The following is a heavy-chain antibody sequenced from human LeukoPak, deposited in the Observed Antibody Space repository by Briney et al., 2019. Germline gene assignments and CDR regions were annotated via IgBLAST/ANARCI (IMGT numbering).Heavy chain of an antibody. CDR3: ASGDCYSCDYHYYMDV. Sequence: PGGSLRLSCAASGFTVSSNYMNWVRQAPGKGLEWVSYISSTGSIIYYADSVKGRFTISRDNAKNSLYLQMNSLRAEDTAVYYCASGDCYSCDYHYYMDVWGKGTTVTISS. CDR1: GFTVSSNY. V-gene: IGHV3-48*03. CDR2: ISSTGSII. J-gene: IGHJ6*03. D-gene: IGHD2-21*02.